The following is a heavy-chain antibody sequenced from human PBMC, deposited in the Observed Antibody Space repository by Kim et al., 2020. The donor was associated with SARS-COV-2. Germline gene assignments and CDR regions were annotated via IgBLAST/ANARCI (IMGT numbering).Heavy chain of an antibody. CDR3: ARGPNYSPFDY. CDR2: I. D-gene: IGHD4-4*01. Sequence: IYYAKPVRGQFTIARDNDKNSLFLQMNSLRAEDTAVYYCARGPNYSPFDYWGQGTLVTVSS. V-gene: IGHV3-48*03. J-gene: IGHJ4*02.